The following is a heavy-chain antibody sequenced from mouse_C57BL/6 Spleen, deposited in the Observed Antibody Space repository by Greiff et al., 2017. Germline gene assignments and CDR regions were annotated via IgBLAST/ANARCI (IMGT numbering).Heavy chain of an antibody. CDR3: VRHENYYGSSYEDY. Sequence: EVKLVESGGGLVQPKGSLKLSCAASGFSFNTYAMNWVRQAPGKGLEWVARIRSKSNNYATYYADSVKDRFTISRDDSESMLYLQMNNLKTEDTAMYYCVRHENYYGSSYEDYWGQGTSVTVSS. D-gene: IGHD1-1*01. J-gene: IGHJ4*01. CDR2: IRSKSNNYAT. CDR1: GFSFNTYA. V-gene: IGHV10-1*01.